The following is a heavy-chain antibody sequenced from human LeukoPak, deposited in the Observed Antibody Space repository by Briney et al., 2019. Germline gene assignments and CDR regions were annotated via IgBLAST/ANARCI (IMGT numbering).Heavy chain of an antibody. CDR1: GFTFSSYS. Sequence: GGSLRLSCAASGFTFSSYSMNWVRQAPGKGLEWVSYISSSSSTIYYADSVKGRFTISRDNAKNSLYLQMNSLRDEDTAVYYCARVGYDILTGYSDPYWYFDLWGRGTLVTVSS. CDR2: ISSSSSTI. V-gene: IGHV3-48*02. J-gene: IGHJ2*01. CDR3: ARVGYDILTGYSDPYWYFDL. D-gene: IGHD3-9*01.